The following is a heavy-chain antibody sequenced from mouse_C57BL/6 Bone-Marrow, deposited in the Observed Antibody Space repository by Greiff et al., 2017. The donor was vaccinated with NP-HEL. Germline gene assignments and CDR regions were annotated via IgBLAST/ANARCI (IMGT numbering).Heavy chain of an antibody. V-gene: IGHV5-2*01. CDR2: INSDGGSI. CDR3: ARQANFDDIDY. J-gene: IGHJ2*02. CDR1: EYEFPSYD. D-gene: IGHD4-1*01. Sequence: EVKLVESGGGLVQPGESLKLSCESTEYEFPSYDMSWVSKTPEQRLELVGGINSDGGSIYYPDTMERRFIIYRDNTKKTLYLQMSSLRSEDTALYYCARQANFDDIDYWGQGTSLTVSS.